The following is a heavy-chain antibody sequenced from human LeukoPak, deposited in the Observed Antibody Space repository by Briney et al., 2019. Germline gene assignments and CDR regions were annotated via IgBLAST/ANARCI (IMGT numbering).Heavy chain of an antibody. D-gene: IGHD3-10*01. CDR2: IYSTVNT. CDR1: DDSITTYY. V-gene: IGHV4-59*08. J-gene: IGHJ4*02. CDR3: ARHRFGQPHFND. Sequence: PSETLSLTCTVSDDSITTYYWSCIRQPPGKELKWIGYIYSTVNTNYNPSLKSRGTMSLETSKQQVSLKLNSVTAADTAVYYCARHRFGQPHFNDWGPGTVVPVYS.